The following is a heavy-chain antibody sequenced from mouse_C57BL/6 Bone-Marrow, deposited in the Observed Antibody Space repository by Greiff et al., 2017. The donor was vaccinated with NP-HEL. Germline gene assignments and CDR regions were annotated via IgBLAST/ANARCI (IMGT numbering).Heavy chain of an antibody. CDR2: IDPSDSET. CDR1: SYTFTSYW. J-gene: IGHJ3*01. Sequence: VQLQQPGAELVRPGSSVKLSCKASSYTFTSYWMHWVKQRPIQGLEWIGNIDPSDSETHYNHKFKDKATLTVDKSSSTAYMQLSSLTSEDSAVYYVARRGDYYERAWFAYWGQGTLVTVSA. D-gene: IGHD1-1*01. CDR3: ARRGDYYERAWFAY. V-gene: IGHV1-52*01.